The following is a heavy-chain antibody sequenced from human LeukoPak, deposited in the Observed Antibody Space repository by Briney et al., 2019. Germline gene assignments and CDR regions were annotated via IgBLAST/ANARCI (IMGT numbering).Heavy chain of an antibody. Sequence: GGSLRLSCAASGFTVSSSYVSWVRQAPGKGLEWVSVIYSGGSTFYADSVKGRFTISRDNSKNTLYLQMNSLRAEDTAVYYCASMVTTPHYLDYWGQGTLVTVSS. CDR1: GFTVSSSY. D-gene: IGHD4-17*01. J-gene: IGHJ4*02. CDR2: IYSGGST. CDR3: ASMVTTPHYLDY. V-gene: IGHV3-53*01.